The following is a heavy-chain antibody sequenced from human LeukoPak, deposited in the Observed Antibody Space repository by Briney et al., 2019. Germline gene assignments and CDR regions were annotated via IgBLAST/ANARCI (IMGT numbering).Heavy chain of an antibody. CDR3: ARAKGAGNFDY. V-gene: IGHV3-48*01. CDR2: ISSSSSTI. D-gene: IGHD1-26*01. CDR1: GFTFISYS. J-gene: IGHJ4*02. Sequence: GGSRGLSWAAPGFTFISYSMNWVRQPPGKGLGGVSYISSSSSTIYYADSVKGRFTISRDNAKNSLYLQMNSLRAEDTAVYYCARAKGAGNFDYWGQGTLVTVSS.